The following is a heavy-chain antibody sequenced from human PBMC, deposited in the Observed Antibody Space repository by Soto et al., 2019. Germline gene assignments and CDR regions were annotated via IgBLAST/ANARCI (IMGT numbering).Heavy chain of an antibody. Sequence: QVQLVQSGAEVKKPGSSVKVSCKASGGTFSSYAISWVRQAPGQGREWMGGISPIFGTANYAQKFQGRVTITADESTSTAYMELSSLRSEDTAVYYCARDDSRRSVDKLELNYWGQGTLVTVSS. CDR1: GGTFSSYA. J-gene: IGHJ4*02. CDR2: ISPIFGTA. D-gene: IGHD1-7*01. V-gene: IGHV1-69*01. CDR3: ARDDSRRSVDKLELNY.